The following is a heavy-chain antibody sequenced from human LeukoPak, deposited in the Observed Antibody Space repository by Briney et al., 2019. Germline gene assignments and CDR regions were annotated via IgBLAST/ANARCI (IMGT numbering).Heavy chain of an antibody. CDR3: ARIYCGTIWSDGSQFVDV. CDR1: GFTFSSYS. V-gene: IGHV3-21*01. D-gene: IGHD2-21*01. CDR2: ISSSSSYI. Sequence: GGSLRLSCAASGFTFSSYSMNWVRQAPGKGLEWVSSISSSSSYIYYADSVKGRFTISRDNAKNSLYLQMNSLRAEDTAVYYCARIYCGTIWSDGSQFVDVWGKGTTVTVSS. J-gene: IGHJ6*04.